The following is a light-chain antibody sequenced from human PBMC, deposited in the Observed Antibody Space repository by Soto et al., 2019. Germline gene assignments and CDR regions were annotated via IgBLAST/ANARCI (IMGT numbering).Light chain of an antibody. CDR3: EQYNNSYT. V-gene: IGKV3D-15*01. CDR1: QSVSSN. J-gene: IGKJ2*01. Sequence: EIVMTQSPATLSVSPGEGATLSCRASQSVSSNLAWYQQKPGQAPRLLIYGTSTRATGIPARFRGSGSGTEFTLTTTRLQSEDYAVYYSEQYNNSYTSGQGTKLEIK. CDR2: GTS.